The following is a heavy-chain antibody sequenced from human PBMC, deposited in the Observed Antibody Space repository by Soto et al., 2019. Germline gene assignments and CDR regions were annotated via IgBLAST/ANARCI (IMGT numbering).Heavy chain of an antibody. J-gene: IGHJ4*02. V-gene: IGHV3-30-3*01. CDR1: GFTFSSYA. CDR3: ARDGAD. Sequence: QVQLVESGGGVVQPGRSLRLSCAASGFTFSSYAMHWVRQAPGKGLEWVAVISYDGSNKYYADSVKGRFTISRDNSKNTLYLQMNSLGAEDKAVYYGARDGADWGQGTLVTVSS. CDR2: ISYDGSNK. D-gene: IGHD3-16*01.